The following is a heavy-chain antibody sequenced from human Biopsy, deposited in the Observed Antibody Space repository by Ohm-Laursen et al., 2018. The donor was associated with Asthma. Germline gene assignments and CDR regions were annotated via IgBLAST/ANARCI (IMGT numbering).Heavy chain of an antibody. V-gene: IGHV4-34*01. CDR3: VRGEEVAGTYFKD. CDR1: GGSFTHYF. Sequence: SDTLSLTCAISGGSFTHYFWMWIRQPPGKGLEWIGEINYRGDTSYNPSLESRVSISVDTSTYHFSLRLNSVTAADTAVYYCVRGEEVAGTYFKDWDQGTLVTVSP. D-gene: IGHD6-19*01. J-gene: IGHJ1*01. CDR2: INYRGDT.